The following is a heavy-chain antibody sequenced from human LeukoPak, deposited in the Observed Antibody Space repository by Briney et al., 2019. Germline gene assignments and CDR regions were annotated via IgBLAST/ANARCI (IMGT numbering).Heavy chain of an antibody. J-gene: IGHJ4*02. CDR2: IYHTGET. V-gene: IGHV4-38-2*02. D-gene: IGHD3-10*01. CDR3: ARGRFAELLFDI. Sequence: PSETLSLTCTVAGYSISSGYYWGWLRQSPGKGLEWNASIYHTGETHYHPSLKSRVSISVDTSNNQFSLRSTSATAADTAMYYCARGRFAELLFDIWGQGTLVTVSS. CDR1: GYSISSGYY.